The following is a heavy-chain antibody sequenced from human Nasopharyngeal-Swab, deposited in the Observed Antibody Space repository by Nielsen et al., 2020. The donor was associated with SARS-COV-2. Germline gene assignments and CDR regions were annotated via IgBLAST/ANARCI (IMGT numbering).Heavy chain of an antibody. CDR1: GFTFSSYG. CDR3: ARDKERAGYSSGWYGL. J-gene: IGHJ4*02. Sequence: GGSLRLSCAASGFTFSSYGMHWVRQAPGKGLEWVAVIWYDGSNKYYADSVKGRFTISRDNSKNTLYLQMNSLRAEDTAVYYSARDKERAGYSSGWYGLGGQGTLVTVSS. D-gene: IGHD6-19*01. CDR2: IWYDGSNK. V-gene: IGHV3-33*01.